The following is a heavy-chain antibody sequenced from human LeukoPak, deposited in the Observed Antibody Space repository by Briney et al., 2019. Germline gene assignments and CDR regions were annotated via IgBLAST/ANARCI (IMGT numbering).Heavy chain of an antibody. J-gene: IGHJ3*02. CDR3: AREHKEILVRAFDI. CDR2: IYYSGST. Sequence: SETLSLTCTVSGGSISSGGYYWSWIRQHPGKGLEWIGYIYYSGSTYYNPSLKSRVSISVDTSQNHFSLKLSSVTAADTAVYYCAREHKEILVRAFDIWGQGTMVTVSS. CDR1: GGSISSGGYY. D-gene: IGHD1-26*01. V-gene: IGHV4-31*03.